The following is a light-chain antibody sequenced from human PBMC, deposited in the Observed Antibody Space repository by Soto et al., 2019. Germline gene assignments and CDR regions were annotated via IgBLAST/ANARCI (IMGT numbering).Light chain of an antibody. CDR1: SSDIGGYNY. J-gene: IGLJ2*01. V-gene: IGLV2-14*03. CDR3: ASYASSNTVL. Sequence: QTVLTRPACVSGFTLQRSTISRPGTSSDIGGYNYVSWYQQHPGKAPKLMIYDVTYRPSGVSNRFSASKSGNTASLTISGLQAEDEADYYCASYASSNTVLFGGGTKVTVL. CDR2: DVT.